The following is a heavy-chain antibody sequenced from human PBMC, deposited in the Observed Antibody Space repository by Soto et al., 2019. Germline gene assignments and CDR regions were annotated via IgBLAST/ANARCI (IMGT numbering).Heavy chain of an antibody. J-gene: IGHJ4*02. CDR3: ARDPASAYSSSSFDY. V-gene: IGHV1-18*04. CDR1: GYTFTTYG. D-gene: IGHD6-6*01. CDR2: ISAYDGST. Sequence: ASVKVSCKASGYTFTTYGITWVRQAPGQGLEWMGWISAYDGSTNYAQKLQGRVSMTTDSSTSTAYMDLRSLRSDDTAVYYCARDPASAYSSSSFDYWGQGTLVTVS.